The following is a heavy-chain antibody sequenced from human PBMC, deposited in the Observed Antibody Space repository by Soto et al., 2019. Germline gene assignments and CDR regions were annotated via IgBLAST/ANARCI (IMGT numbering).Heavy chain of an antibody. CDR1: GYTFTSYY. J-gene: IGHJ3*02. V-gene: IGHV1-46*03. D-gene: IGHD2-15*01. CDR3: ATRAIVVVAATGAFDI. CDR2: INPSGGST. Sequence: ASVKVSCKASGYTFTSYYMHWVRQAPGQGLEWMGIINPSGGSTSYAQKFQGRVTMTRDTSTSTVYMELSSLRSEDTAVYYCATRAIVVVAATGAFDIWGQGTMVTVSS.